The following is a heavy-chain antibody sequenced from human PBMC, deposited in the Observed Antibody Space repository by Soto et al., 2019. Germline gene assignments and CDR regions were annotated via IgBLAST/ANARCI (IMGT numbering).Heavy chain of an antibody. D-gene: IGHD6-25*01. Sequence: PGGSLRLSCVASGLPVAGSYMAWVRQAPGKGLEWASVIYNDGTTYYSQSVEGRFTISRDTSKNTLYLQMGNLRIEDTAVYYCARVPLGPAIGHGMDVWGHGTTVTVSS. V-gene: IGHV3-53*05. CDR3: ARVPLGPAIGHGMDV. CDR2: IYNDGTT. CDR1: GLPVAGSY. J-gene: IGHJ6*02.